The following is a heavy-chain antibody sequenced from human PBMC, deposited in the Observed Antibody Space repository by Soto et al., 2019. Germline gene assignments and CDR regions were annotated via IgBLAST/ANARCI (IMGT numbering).Heavy chain of an antibody. CDR3: ARDLYYDFWSGYSAPHYFDY. CDR2: ISAYNGNT. J-gene: IGHJ4*02. CDR1: GYTFTSYG. D-gene: IGHD3-3*01. Sequence: GASVKVSCKASGYTFTSYGISWVRQAPGQGLEWMGWISAYNGNTNYAQKLQGRVTMTTDTSTSTAYMELRSLRSDDTAVYYCARDLYYDFWSGYSAPHYFDYCGQGTLVTVSS. V-gene: IGHV1-18*01.